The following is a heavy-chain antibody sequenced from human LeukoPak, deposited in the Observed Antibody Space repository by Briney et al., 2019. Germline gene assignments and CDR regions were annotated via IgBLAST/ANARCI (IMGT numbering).Heavy chain of an antibody. Sequence: GGSLRLSCAASGFTFSSYAMSWVRQAPGKGLEWVSAISGSGGSTYYADSVKGRFTISRDNSKNTLYLQMNSLRAEDTAVYYCAKDDDYGDYASDAFDIWGQGTMVTVSS. CDR1: GFTFSSYA. V-gene: IGHV3-23*01. J-gene: IGHJ3*02. CDR2: ISGSGGST. CDR3: AKDDDYGDYASDAFDI. D-gene: IGHD4-17*01.